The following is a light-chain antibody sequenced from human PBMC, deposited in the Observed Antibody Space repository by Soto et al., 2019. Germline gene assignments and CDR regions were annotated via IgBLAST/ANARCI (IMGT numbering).Light chain of an antibody. J-gene: IGKJ5*01. CDR2: FVS. CDR3: MQALQTPRT. Sequence: DIVMTQSPLSLPVTPGEPASLSCRSSQSLLHSNGYTYLDWYLQRPGQSPQLLIYFVSTRASGVPDRFRGSGSGTDFTPKISGVEAEDVGVYYCMQALQTPRTFGQGTRLEIK. CDR1: QSLLHSNGYTY. V-gene: IGKV2-28*01.